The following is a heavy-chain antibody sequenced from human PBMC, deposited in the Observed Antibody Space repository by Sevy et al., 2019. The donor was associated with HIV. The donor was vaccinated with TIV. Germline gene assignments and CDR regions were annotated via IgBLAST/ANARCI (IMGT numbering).Heavy chain of an antibody. CDR2: IWYDGTIK. V-gene: IGHV3-33*08. CDR3: ARGGGYCGGDCYSIDY. Sequence: GGSLRLSCAASGFTFSSYVMHWVRQAPGKGLEWVALIWYDGTIKYYADSVKGLFTISRDNSKDTRFLQMNGLTPEDTVVYYCARGGGYCGGDCYSIDYWGQGALVTVSS. D-gene: IGHD2-21*02. J-gene: IGHJ4*02. CDR1: GFTFSSYV.